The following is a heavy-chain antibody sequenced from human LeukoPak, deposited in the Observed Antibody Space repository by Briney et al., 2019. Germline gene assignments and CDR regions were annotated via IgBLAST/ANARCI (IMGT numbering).Heavy chain of an antibody. CDR3: AGGECLWMAPLNP. J-gene: IGHJ5*02. CDR1: GYTFTSYG. D-gene: IGHD5-24*01. V-gene: IGHV1-18*01. CDR2: ISAYNGNT. Sequence: ASVKVSCKASGYTFTSYGISWVRQAPGQGLEWMGWISAYNGNTNYAQKLQGRVTMTTDTSTSTAYLELRILRSDNTAVYYCAGGECLWMAPLNPWGQGTLVTVSS.